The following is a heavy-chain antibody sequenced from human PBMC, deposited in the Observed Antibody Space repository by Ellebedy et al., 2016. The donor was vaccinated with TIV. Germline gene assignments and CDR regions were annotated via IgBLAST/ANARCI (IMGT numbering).Heavy chain of an antibody. CDR1: GYTFTSYD. CDR2: MNPNSGNT. J-gene: IGHJ4*02. CDR3: ARGPVDGDYYSY. Sequence: ASVKVSCKASGYTFTSYDINWVRQATGQGLEWMGWMNPNSGNTGYAQTLQGRVTMTRNTSISTAYMELSSLRSEDTAVYYCARGPVDGDYYSYWGQGTLVTVSS. V-gene: IGHV1-8*01. D-gene: IGHD4-17*01.